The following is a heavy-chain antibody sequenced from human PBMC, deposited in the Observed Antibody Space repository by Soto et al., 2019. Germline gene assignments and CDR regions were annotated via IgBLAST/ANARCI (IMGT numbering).Heavy chain of an antibody. CDR2: VYNSGST. CDR3: ARYRREAVAGYTLDN. J-gene: IGHJ4*02. D-gene: IGHD6-13*01. V-gene: IGHV4-59*07. Sequence: SDTLSLTXNVSGGSISSNYWTWIRQPPGKGLEWIGYVYNSGSTNYNPSLKSRVTISEDTSKSQFSLKVNSMTAADTAVYYCARYRREAVAGYTLDNWGQGMLVTVSS. CDR1: GGSISSNY.